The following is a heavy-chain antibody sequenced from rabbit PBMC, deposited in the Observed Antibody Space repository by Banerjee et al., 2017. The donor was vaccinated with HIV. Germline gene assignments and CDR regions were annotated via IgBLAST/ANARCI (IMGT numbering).Heavy chain of an antibody. J-gene: IGHJ4*01. CDR1: GFSFSSSYY. CDR2: IYGGSSGST. V-gene: IGHV1S45*01. CDR3: ARSDVSGYYRPNL. D-gene: IGHD1-1*01. Sequence: QEQLEESGGDLVKPGASLTLTCTASGFSFSSSYYMCWVRQAPGKGLEWIARIYGGSSGSTYYASWAKGRITISKTSSTTVTLQMTSLTVADTATYFCARSDVSGYYRPNLWGQGTLVTV.